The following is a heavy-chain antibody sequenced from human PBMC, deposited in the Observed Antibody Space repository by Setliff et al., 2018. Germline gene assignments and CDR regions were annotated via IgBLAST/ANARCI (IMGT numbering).Heavy chain of an antibody. J-gene: IGHJ4*02. Sequence: ASVKVSCKASGYTFTTYYMHWVRQAPGQGLEWMGVINPSDGSTTYAQKFQGRVKMTRDTYTNTVYMQLSSLRSEDTAVYYCARESTAKNFWGEYSDYWGQGTLVTVSS. V-gene: IGHV1-46*01. CDR3: ARESTAKNFWGEYSDY. D-gene: IGHD3-3*01. CDR1: GYTFTTYY. CDR2: INPSDGST.